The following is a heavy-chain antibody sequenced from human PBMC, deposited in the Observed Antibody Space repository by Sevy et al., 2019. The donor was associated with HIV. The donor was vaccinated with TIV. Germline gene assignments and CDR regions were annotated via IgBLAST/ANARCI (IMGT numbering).Heavy chain of an antibody. CDR3: ARDSIPLVQGIIITPYYYGMDV. CDR2: ISAYDCNT. D-gene: IGHD3-10*01. J-gene: IGHJ6*01. CDR1: GYTFNTFG. V-gene: IGHV1-18*04. Sequence: ASVKVSCKTSGYTFNTFGINWVRQAPGQGLQWVGWISAYDCNTKFVQNLQGRVSMTTETSTSTVYMELKNLRSDDTAVYYCARDSIPLVQGIIITPYYYGMDVWGQGTTVTVSS.